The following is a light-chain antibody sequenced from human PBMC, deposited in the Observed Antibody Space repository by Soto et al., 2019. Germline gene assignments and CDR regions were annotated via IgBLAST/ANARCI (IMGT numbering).Light chain of an antibody. Sequence: AIRMTQYPSSLSASTGDRVTITCGASQGIRSYLAWYQKKPGKAPKLLIYAASTLQSGVPSRLRGSGYGTDLTITISCMQSEDFETYYCQQYYSYPRTFGHGTKVDIK. CDR1: QGIRSY. J-gene: IGKJ1*01. V-gene: IGKV1-8*01. CDR3: QQYYSYPRT. CDR2: AAS.